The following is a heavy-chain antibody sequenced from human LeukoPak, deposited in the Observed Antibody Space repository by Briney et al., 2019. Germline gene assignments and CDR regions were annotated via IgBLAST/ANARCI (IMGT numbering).Heavy chain of an antibody. V-gene: IGHV4-31*03. CDR2: IYYSGST. Sequence: SETLSLTCTVSGGSISSGGYYWSWIRQHPGKGLEWIGYIYYSGSTYYNPSLKSRVTISVDTSKNQFSLKLSSVTAADTAVYXXXXVWPKAGYYFDYWGQGTLVTVSS. J-gene: IGHJ4*02. CDR3: XXVWPKAGYYFDY. CDR1: GGSISSGGYY. D-gene: IGHD6-19*01.